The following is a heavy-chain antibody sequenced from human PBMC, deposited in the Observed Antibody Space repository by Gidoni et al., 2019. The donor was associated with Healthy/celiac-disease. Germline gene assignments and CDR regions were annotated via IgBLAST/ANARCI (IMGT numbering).Heavy chain of an antibody. CDR1: GFTFSSYS. J-gene: IGHJ4*02. CDR3: AELTSRPGKAGY. Sequence: EVQLVESGGGLVQPGGSLRLSCAASGFTFSSYSMNWVRQAPGNGLEWFSYISSSSSTIYYADSVKGRFTISRDNAKNSLYLQMNSLRDEDTAVYYCAELTSRPGKAGYWGQGTLVTVSS. D-gene: IGHD3-10*01. CDR2: ISSSSSTI. V-gene: IGHV3-48*02.